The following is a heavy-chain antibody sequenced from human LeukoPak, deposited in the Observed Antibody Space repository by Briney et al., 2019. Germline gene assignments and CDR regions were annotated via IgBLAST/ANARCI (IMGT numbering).Heavy chain of an antibody. V-gene: IGHV3-21*01. J-gene: IGHJ4*02. CDR1: GFTFSSYS. CDR3: ARDLSRYFDWSFDY. CDR2: ISSSSSSYI. D-gene: IGHD3-9*01. Sequence: PGGSLRLSCAASGFTFSSYSMNWVRQAPGKGLEWVSSISSSSSSYIYYADSVKGRFTISRDNAKNSLYLQMNSLRAEDTAVYYCARDLSRYFDWSFDYWGQGTLVTVSS.